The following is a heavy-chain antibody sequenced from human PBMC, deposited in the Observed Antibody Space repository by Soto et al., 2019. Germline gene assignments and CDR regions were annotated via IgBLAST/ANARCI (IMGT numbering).Heavy chain of an antibody. J-gene: IGHJ6*02. V-gene: IGHV3-7*03. D-gene: IGHD6-19*01. CDR3: ARDGPFISVADPGSYYGMDV. CDR2: IKQDGSEK. CDR1: AFTVSSYW. Sequence: GGSLRLSCAAPAFTVSSYWMSWVRQAPGKGLAWVASIKQDGSEKYYVDSVKGRFTISRDNAQNSLYRQMNSLRAEDTDVYYCARDGPFISVADPGSYYGMDVCGQGTTVTVSS.